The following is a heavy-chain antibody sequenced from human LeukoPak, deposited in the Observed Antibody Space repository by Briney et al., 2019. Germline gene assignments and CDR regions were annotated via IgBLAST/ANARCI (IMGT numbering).Heavy chain of an antibody. D-gene: IGHD2-21*02. CDR3: ARLFRSYCGGDCSDY. Sequence: SETLSLTCTVSGGSISSSSYYWGCIRQPPGKGLEWIGSIYYSGSTYYNPSLKSRVTISVDTSKNQFSLKLSSVTAADTAVYYCARLFRSYCGGDCSDYWGQGTLVTVSS. V-gene: IGHV4-39*01. CDR1: GGSISSSSYY. CDR2: IYYSGST. J-gene: IGHJ4*02.